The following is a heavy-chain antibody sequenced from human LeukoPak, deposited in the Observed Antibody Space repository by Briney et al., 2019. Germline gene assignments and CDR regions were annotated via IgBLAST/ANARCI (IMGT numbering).Heavy chain of an antibody. CDR2: VYTNGST. D-gene: IGHD1-26*01. V-gene: IGHV4-4*07. J-gene: IGHJ4*02. Sequence: PETLSLTCTVSGGSISRYYWTWIRQPAGKGLEWIGRVYTNGSTNYNPSLKSRVTMSVEMSKSQFSLKLSSVTAADTAIYYCARGGEGGGTGIRFDYWGQGTLVTVSS. CDR1: GGSISRYY. CDR3: ARGGEGGGTGIRFDY.